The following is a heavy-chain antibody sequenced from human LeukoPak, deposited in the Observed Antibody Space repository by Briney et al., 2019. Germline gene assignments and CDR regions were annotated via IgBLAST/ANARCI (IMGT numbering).Heavy chain of an antibody. CDR1: GGTFSSYA. CDR3: ARGRDDSSGYYYVD. D-gene: IGHD3-22*01. J-gene: IGHJ4*02. Sequence: SVKVSCKASGGTFSSYAISWVRPAPGQGLEWMGGIIPIFGTANYAQKFQGRVTLTADEFTSTAYMELSSLRSEDTAVYYCARGRDDSSGYYYVDWGQGTLVTVSS. CDR2: IIPIFGTA. V-gene: IGHV1-69*13.